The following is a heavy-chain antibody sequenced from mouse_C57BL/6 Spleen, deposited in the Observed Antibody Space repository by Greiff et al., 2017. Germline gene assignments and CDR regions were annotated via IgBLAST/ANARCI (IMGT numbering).Heavy chain of an antibody. V-gene: IGHV5-17*01. CDR1: GFTFSDYG. Sequence: EVHLVESGGGLVKPGGSLKLSCAASGFTFSDYGMHWVRQAPETGLEWVAYISSGSSTIYYADTVKGRFTISRDNATNTLFLQMTSLRSEDTAMYYCARWEVGRYRGQSATLTVAS. D-gene: IGHD1-1*01. J-gene: IGHJ2*01. CDR2: ISSGSSTI. CDR3: ARWEVGRY.